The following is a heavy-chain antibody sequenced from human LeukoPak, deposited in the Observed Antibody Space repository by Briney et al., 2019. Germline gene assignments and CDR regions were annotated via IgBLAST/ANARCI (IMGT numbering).Heavy chain of an antibody. Sequence: GGSLRLSCAASGFTFSSYWMHWVRQAPGKGLVWVSRINSDGSSRSYADSVKGRFTISRDNAKNTLYLQMNSLRAEDTAVYYCARGSYYDFWSGPVFDYWGQGTLVTVSS. CDR1: GFTFSSYW. CDR2: INSDGSSR. J-gene: IGHJ4*02. D-gene: IGHD3-3*01. CDR3: ARGSYYDFWSGPVFDY. V-gene: IGHV3-74*01.